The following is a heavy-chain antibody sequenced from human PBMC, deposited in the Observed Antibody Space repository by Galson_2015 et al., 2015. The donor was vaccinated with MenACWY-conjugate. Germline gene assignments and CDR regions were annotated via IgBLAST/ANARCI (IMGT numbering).Heavy chain of an antibody. CDR1: GFTFSNFA. V-gene: IGHV3-23*01. CDR3: AKYPSYGDYQFFDY. Sequence: SLRLSCAASGFTFSNFAMGGVRQAPGKGLAWVSTLSGSGGATFYTDSVKGRFTISRDNSKNTQYLQMNSLRVEDTAIYYCAKYPSYGDYQFFDYWGRGTLVTVSS. D-gene: IGHD4-17*01. J-gene: IGHJ4*02. CDR2: LSGSGGAT.